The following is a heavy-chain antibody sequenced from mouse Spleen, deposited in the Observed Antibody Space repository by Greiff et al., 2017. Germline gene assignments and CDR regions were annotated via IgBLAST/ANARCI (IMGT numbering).Heavy chain of an antibody. V-gene: IGHV7-3*01. D-gene: IGHD5-2*01. CDR1: GFTFTDYY. J-gene: IGHJ1*03. CDR2: ISNKANGSTS. Sequence: DVMLVESGGGLVQPGGSLSLSCAASGFTFTDYYMSWVRQPPGKALEWLGFISNKANGSTSEYSVSVKGRLTIARDNAQSYLYLQINALRAEDSDTYDCSRGEYAGWYFDVWGTGTTVTVSS. CDR3: SRGEYAGWYFDV.